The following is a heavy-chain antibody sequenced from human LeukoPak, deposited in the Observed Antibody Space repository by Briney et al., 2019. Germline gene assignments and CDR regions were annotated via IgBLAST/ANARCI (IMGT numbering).Heavy chain of an antibody. CDR2: FDPEDGET. J-gene: IGHJ6*02. D-gene: IGHD3-3*01. CDR1: GYTLTELS. CDR3: ATRPRSGYSPYYYYYGMDV. Sequence: GASVKVSCKVSGYTLTELSMHWVRQAPGKGLEWMGGFDPEDGETIYAQKFQGRVTMTEDTSTDTAYMELSSLRSEDTAVYYCATRPRSGYSPYYYYYGMDVWGQGTTVTVSS. V-gene: IGHV1-24*01.